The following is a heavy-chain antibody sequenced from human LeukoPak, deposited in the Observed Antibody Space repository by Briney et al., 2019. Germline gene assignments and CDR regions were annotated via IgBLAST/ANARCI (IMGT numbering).Heavy chain of an antibody. J-gene: IGHJ4*02. Sequence: SQTLSLTCTVSGGSISSGEYYWSWIPQPPGTGLEGIGYIFHSGITNYNPSLKSRVTISVDTSKNQFSLKLSSVTAADTAVYYCARVGGYSYGRYYFGYWGQGTLVTVSS. CDR3: ARVGGYSYGRYYFGY. CDR2: IFHSGIT. V-gene: IGHV4-30-4*01. D-gene: IGHD5-18*01. CDR1: GGSISSGEYY.